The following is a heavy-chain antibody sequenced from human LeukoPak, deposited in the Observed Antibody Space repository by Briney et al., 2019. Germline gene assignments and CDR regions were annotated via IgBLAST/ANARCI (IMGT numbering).Heavy chain of an antibody. D-gene: IGHD3-10*01. V-gene: IGHV1-58*02. J-gene: IGHJ4*02. Sequence: SVKVSFKASGFTFTSSTIQWVRQARGQRLKWIGWIVVGSGNTNYAQKFQERVIITRDMSTTTVYMELSSLRSEDTAVYYCAGTPWFGELTLDYWGQGTLVTVSS. CDR3: AGTPWFGELTLDY. CDR1: GFTFTSST. CDR2: IVVGSGNT.